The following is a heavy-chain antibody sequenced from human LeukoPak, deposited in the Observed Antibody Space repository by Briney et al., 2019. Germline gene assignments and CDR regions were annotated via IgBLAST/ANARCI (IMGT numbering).Heavy chain of an antibody. CDR1: GGSISSYY. V-gene: IGHV4-59*01. Sequence: SETLSLTCTVSGGSISSYYWSWIRQPPGKGLEWIGYIYYSGSTNYNPSLKSRVTISVDTSKNQFSLKLSSVTAADTAVYYCATSRYSSSWPGGIDYWGQGTLVTVSS. CDR2: IYYSGST. D-gene: IGHD6-13*01. CDR3: ATSRYSSSWPGGIDY. J-gene: IGHJ4*02.